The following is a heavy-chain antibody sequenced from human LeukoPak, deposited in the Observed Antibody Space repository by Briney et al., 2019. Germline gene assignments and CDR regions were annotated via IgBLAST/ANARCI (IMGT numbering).Heavy chain of an antibody. CDR3: ARGGYRYGYDD. CDR2: ISGYNGNT. CDR1: GYTFTGYY. V-gene: IGHV1-18*04. Sequence: ASVKVSCKASGYTFTGYYMHWVRQAPGQGLEWMGWISGYNGNTNYAQNLQGRVTLTTDTSTSTAYMEMRSLRSDDTAVYYCARGGYRYGYDDWGQGTLVTVSS. D-gene: IGHD5-18*01. J-gene: IGHJ4*02.